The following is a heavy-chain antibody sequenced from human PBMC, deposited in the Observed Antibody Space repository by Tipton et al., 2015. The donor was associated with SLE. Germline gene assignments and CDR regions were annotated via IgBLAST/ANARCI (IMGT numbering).Heavy chain of an antibody. CDR3: ARDLSGWPIDY. Sequence: SLRLSCVYSGVAFSSYEMNWVRQAPGKGLEWVSYISSSGSTIYYADSVKGRFTISRDNAKNSLYLQMNSLRAEDTAVYYFARDLSGWPIDYWGQGTLVTVSS. J-gene: IGHJ4*02. V-gene: IGHV3-48*03. CDR1: GVAFSSYE. CDR2: ISSSGSTI. D-gene: IGHD6-19*01.